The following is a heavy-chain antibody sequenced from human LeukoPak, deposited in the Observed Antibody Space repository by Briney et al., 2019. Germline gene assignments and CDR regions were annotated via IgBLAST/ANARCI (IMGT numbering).Heavy chain of an antibody. J-gene: IGHJ4*02. CDR3: ARGGHYYGSLIDY. CDR2: ISSDVNSK. Sequence: PGRSLRLSCAASGFSFSTYSIHWVRQAPGKGLEWVAVISSDVNSKYYADSVNGRFTISRDNSKNTLYLQMTSLRPDDTAVYYCARGGHYYGSLIDYWGQGTLVTVSS. D-gene: IGHD3-10*01. V-gene: IGHV3-30*04. CDR1: GFSFSTYS.